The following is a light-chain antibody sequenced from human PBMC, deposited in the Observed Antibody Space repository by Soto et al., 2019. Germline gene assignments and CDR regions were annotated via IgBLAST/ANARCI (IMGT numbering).Light chain of an antibody. V-gene: IGKV1-39*01. CDR3: QQSYSTLWT. J-gene: IGKJ1*01. CDR1: QSISGY. Sequence: IRMTQSPSSLSASTGDRVTITCRASQSISGYLNWYQHKPGEAPKLLIYAASSLQGGVPSRFSGSGSGTHFTLTISSLQREDSATYYCQQSYSTLWTFGQGTKVDIK. CDR2: AAS.